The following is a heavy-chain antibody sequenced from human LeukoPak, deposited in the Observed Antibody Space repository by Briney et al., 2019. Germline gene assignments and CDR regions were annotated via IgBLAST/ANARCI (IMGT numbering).Heavy chain of an antibody. D-gene: IGHD5-18*01. CDR1: GGSISRYN. J-gene: IGHJ4*02. CDR2: FYTSGST. V-gene: IGHV4-4*07. Sequence: SETLSLTCTVSGGSISRYNWNWIRQPAGKGLEWIGRFYTSGSTKYSPSLKSRLTMSVDTSKNQFSLKLSSVTAADTAVYYCARDRDTAMVTWFDYWGQGTLVTVTS. CDR3: ARDRDTAMVTWFDY.